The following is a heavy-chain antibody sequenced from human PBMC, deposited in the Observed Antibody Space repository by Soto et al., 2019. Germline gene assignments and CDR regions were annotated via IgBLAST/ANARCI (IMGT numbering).Heavy chain of an antibody. Sequence: QVPLVQSGAEVKKPGSSVKVSCKASGGTFSSYTISWVRQAPGQGLEWMGRIIPILGIANYAQKFQGRVTITADKSTGTAYMELSSLRSEDTAVYYCARVGLRAVVVVAATPGAFDIWGQGTMVTVSS. CDR3: ARVGLRAVVVVAATPGAFDI. V-gene: IGHV1-69*02. D-gene: IGHD2-15*01. CDR1: GGTFSSYT. CDR2: IIPILGIA. J-gene: IGHJ3*02.